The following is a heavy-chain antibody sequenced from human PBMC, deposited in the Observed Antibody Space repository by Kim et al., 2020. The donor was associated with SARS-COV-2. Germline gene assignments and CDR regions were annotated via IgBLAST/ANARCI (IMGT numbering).Heavy chain of an antibody. Sequence: NPALKSRVTISVDTSKNQFSLKLSSVTAADTAVYYCARQGVDILTGYIDYWGQGTLVTVSS. V-gene: IGHV4-39*01. D-gene: IGHD3-9*01. J-gene: IGHJ4*02. CDR3: ARQGVDILTGYIDY.